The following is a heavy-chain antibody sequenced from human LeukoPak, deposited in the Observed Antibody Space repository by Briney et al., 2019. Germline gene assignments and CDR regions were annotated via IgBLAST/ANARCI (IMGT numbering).Heavy chain of an antibody. V-gene: IGHV1-18*04. CDR1: GYTFTGYY. CDR3: ARVQLERSGEPFDY. Sequence: GASVKVSCKASGYTFTGYYMHWVRQAPGQGLEWMGWISAQHGQTEYAPNSQDRVTMTTDTYTNTAYMELRSLRSDDTAVYYCARVQLERSGEPFDYWGQGTLVTVSS. CDR2: ISAQHGQT. D-gene: IGHD1-1*01. J-gene: IGHJ4*02.